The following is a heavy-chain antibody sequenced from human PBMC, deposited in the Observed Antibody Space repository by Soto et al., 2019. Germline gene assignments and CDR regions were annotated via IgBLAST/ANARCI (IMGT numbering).Heavy chain of an antibody. D-gene: IGHD1-26*01. CDR3: ARKEPRIVGATGVDY. CDR2: ISAYNGHT. V-gene: IGHV1-18*04. CDR1: GYTFTSYG. J-gene: IGHJ4*02. Sequence: QVQLVQSGAEEKKPGASVKVSCKASGYTFTSYGISWVRQAPGQGLEWMGWISAYNGHTNYAQKLQGRVTMTTDTSTSTAYMELRSLRSDDTAVYYCARKEPRIVGATGVDYWGQGTLVTVSS.